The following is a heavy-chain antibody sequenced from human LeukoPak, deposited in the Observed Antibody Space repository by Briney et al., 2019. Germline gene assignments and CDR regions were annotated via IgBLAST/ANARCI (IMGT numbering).Heavy chain of an antibody. CDR2: IYYSGST. Sequence: SETLSLTCTVSGGSISSSSYYWGWIRQPPGKGLEWIGSIYYSGSTYYNPSLKSRVTISVDTSKNQFSLKLSSVTAADTAVYYCARLPHMVRGVIRRLKDYWGQGTLVTVSS. J-gene: IGHJ4*02. D-gene: IGHD3-10*01. V-gene: IGHV4-39*01. CDR1: GGSISSSSYY. CDR3: ARLPHMVRGVIRRLKDY.